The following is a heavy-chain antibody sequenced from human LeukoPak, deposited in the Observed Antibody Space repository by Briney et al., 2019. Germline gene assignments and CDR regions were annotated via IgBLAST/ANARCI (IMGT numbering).Heavy chain of an antibody. Sequence: ASVKVSCKASGYTFTGYYMHWVRQAPGQGLEWMGWINPNSGGTNYAQKFQGRVTMTRDTSISTAYMELSRLRSDDTAVYYCARDPGGRYCSSTSCPSYYYYGTDVWGQGTTVTVSS. D-gene: IGHD2-2*01. CDR2: INPNSGGT. V-gene: IGHV1-2*02. CDR3: ARDPGGRYCSSTSCPSYYYYGTDV. J-gene: IGHJ6*02. CDR1: GYTFTGYY.